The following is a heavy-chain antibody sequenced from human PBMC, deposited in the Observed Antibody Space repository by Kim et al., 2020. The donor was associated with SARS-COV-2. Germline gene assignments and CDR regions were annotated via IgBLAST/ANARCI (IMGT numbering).Heavy chain of an antibody. D-gene: IGHD1-1*01. CDR3: AREELERRGEWIDP. J-gene: IGHJ5*02. CDR1: GGTFSSYA. Sequence: SVKVSCKASGGTFSSYAISWVRQAPGQGLEWMGRIIPILGIANYAQKFQGRVTVTADKSTSTAYMELSSLRSEDTAVYYCAREELERRGEWIDPWGQGT. V-gene: IGHV1-69*04. CDR2: IIPILGIA.